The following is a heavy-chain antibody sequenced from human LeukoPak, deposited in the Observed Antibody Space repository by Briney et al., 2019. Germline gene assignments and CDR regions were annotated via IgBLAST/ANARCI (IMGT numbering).Heavy chain of an antibody. CDR3: ARERYSYGYDYFDY. D-gene: IGHD5-18*01. CDR1: GFTVSSNY. CDR2: IYSGGST. Sequence: PGGSLRLSCAASGFTVSSNYMSWVRQAPGKGLEWASVIYSGGSTYYADSVKGRFTISRDNSKNTLYLQMNSLRAEDTAVYYCARERYSYGYDYFDYWGQGTLVTVSS. V-gene: IGHV3-53*01. J-gene: IGHJ4*02.